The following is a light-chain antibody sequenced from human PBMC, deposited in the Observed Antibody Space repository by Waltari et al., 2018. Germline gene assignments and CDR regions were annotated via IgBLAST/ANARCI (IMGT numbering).Light chain of an antibody. CDR2: DAS. Sequence: DIQMTQSPSTLSASVGDRVTITCRASQSITRWLAWYQQKPGKAPKPLIYDASILESGVPSRFSGSGSGTEFTLTISSLQPDDFATYYCQEHVTYWAFGQGTKVEMK. CDR3: QEHVTYWA. J-gene: IGKJ1*01. CDR1: QSITRW. V-gene: IGKV1-5*01.